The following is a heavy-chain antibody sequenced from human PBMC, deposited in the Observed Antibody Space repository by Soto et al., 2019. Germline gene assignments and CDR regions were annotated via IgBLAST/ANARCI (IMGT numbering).Heavy chain of an antibody. J-gene: IGHJ6*02. D-gene: IGHD4-4*01. CDR1: GFSLSTSGMC. V-gene: IGHV2-70*01. CDR2: IDWDDDK. CDR3: ARAYYSNGYYYYGMDV. Sequence: SGPTLVNPTQTLTLTCTFSGFSLSTSGMCVSWIRQPPGKALEWLALIDWDDDKYYSTSLKTRLTISKDTSKNQVVLTMTNMDPVDTATYYCARAYYSNGYYYYGMDVWGQGTTVTVSS.